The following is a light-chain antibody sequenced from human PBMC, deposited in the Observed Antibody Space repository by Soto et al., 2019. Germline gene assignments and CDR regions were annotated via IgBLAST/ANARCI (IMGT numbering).Light chain of an antibody. Sequence: DIQMTQSPSSLSASVGDRVTITCRASQPISTFLNWYQQKPGKAPKLLIYAASSFQSGVPSRFSGSGSGTEFTLTISSLQPEDFATYYCQQSFTFPLTFGGGTKVEI. CDR3: QQSFTFPLT. J-gene: IGKJ4*01. CDR1: QPISTF. CDR2: AAS. V-gene: IGKV1-39*01.